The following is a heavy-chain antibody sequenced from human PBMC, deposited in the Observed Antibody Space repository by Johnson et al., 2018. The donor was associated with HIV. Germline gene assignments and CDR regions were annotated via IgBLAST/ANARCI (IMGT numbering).Heavy chain of an antibody. D-gene: IGHD6-13*01. CDR2: IWYDGSNK. Sequence: QVQLVESGGGLVQPGRSLRLSCAASKFTFRTYTMHWVRQAPGKGLEWMALIWYDGSNKYYADSVKGRFTISRDNSKNTLYLQMNSLRAEDTAVYYCARDFYLLSSSWYSAFDIWGQGTMVTVSS. CDR1: KFTFRTYT. V-gene: IGHV3-33*08. CDR3: ARDFYLLSSSWYSAFDI. J-gene: IGHJ3*02.